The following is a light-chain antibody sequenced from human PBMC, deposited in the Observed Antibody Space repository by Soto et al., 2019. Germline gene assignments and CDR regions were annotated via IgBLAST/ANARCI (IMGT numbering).Light chain of an antibody. CDR2: DVV. V-gene: IGLV2-14*03. Sequence: QSALTKPASVSGSPGQSITISCTGTSSDVGGFNSVSWYQLRPGTAPKLILYDVVDRPSGVSYRFSGSKSGNTASLTISGLQAADEADYFCSSYTSTMTNVFGSGTKVNVL. J-gene: IGLJ1*01. CDR3: SSYTSTMTNV. CDR1: SSDVGGFNS.